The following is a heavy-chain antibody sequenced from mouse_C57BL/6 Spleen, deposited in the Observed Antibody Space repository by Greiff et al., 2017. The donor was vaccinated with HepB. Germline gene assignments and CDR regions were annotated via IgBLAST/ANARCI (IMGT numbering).Heavy chain of an antibody. J-gene: IGHJ2*01. D-gene: IGHD2-1*01. CDR1: GYTFTSYW. CDR2: IHPNSGST. CDR3: ASVYYGNQGLFDY. Sequence: QVQLQQPGAELVKPGASVKLSCKASGYTFTSYWMHWVKQRPGQGLEWIGMIHPNSGSTNYNEKFKSKATLTVDKSSSTAYMQLSSLTSEDSAVYYCASVYYGNQGLFDYWGQGTTLTVSS. V-gene: IGHV1-64*01.